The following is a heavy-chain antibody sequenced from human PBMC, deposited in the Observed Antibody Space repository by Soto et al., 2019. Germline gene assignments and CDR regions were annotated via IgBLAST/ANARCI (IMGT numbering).Heavy chain of an antibody. D-gene: IGHD6-13*01. J-gene: IGHJ4*02. V-gene: IGHV4-34*01. CDR1: GGSFSGYY. CDR2: INHSGST. Sequence: QVQLQQWGAGLLKPSETLSLTCAVYGGSFSGYYWSWIRQPPGKGLEWIGEINHSGSTNYNPSLKSRVTISVDTSKNQFSLKLSSVTAADTAVYYCARGRKDYSSSWYVDWVQGTLVTVSS. CDR3: ARGRKDYSSSWYVD.